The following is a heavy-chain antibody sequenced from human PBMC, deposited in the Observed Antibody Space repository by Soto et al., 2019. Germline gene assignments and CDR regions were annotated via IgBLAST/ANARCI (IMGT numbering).Heavy chain of an antibody. CDR2: ISSSSSTI. V-gene: IGHV3-48*02. CDR1: GFTFSRYS. Sequence: EVQLVESGGGLVQPGGSLRLSCAASGFTFSRYSMNWVRQAPGKGLEWVSYISSSSSTIYYADSVKGRFTISRDNAKNSLYLQMNSLRDEDTAVYYCGGDISGYFYPDVFDIWGQGTMVTVSS. D-gene: IGHD3-22*01. CDR3: GGDISGYFYPDVFDI. J-gene: IGHJ3*02.